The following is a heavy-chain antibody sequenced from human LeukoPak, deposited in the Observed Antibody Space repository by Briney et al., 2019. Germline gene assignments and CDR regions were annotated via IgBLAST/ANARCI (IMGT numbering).Heavy chain of an antibody. J-gene: IGHJ6*03. D-gene: IGHD2-2*02. CDR3: ARDHTRRQGNYMDV. V-gene: IGHV1-69*13. Sequence: ASVKVSCKASGYTFTNYNINWVRQAPGQGLEWMGGIIPIFGTANYAQKFQGRVTITADESTSTAYMELSSLRSEDTAVYYCARDHTRRQGNYMDVWGKGTTVTVSS. CDR1: GYTFTNYN. CDR2: IIPIFGTA.